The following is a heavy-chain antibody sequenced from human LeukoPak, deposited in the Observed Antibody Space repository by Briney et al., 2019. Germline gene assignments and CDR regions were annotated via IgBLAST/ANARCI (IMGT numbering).Heavy chain of an antibody. J-gene: IGHJ4*02. CDR1: GGSITSYY. V-gene: IGHV4-4*07. Sequence: SETLSLTCTVSGGSITSYYWSYIRQPAGKGLEWIGRIHTSGSTNYNPSLKSRVTMSVDTSKNQFSLKLSSVTAADTAIYHCAREFSGTSIAARVFDSWGQGTLVTVSS. D-gene: IGHD6-6*01. CDR3: AREFSGTSIAARVFDS. CDR2: IHTSGST.